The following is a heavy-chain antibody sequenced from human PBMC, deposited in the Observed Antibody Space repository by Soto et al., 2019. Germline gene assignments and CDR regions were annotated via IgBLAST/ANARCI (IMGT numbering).Heavy chain of an antibody. CDR3: ARVGLLWFGESYYYYGMDV. Sequence: QVQLVQSGAEVKKPGASVKVSFKASGYTFTSYGVSWVRQAPGQRLECIGWISAYNGNTNYAQKLQGRVTMTTDTSTSTAYMELRSLRSDDTAVYYCARVGLLWFGESYYYYGMDVWGQGTTVTVSS. CDR1: GYTFTSYG. V-gene: IGHV1-18*01. J-gene: IGHJ6*02. D-gene: IGHD3-10*01. CDR2: ISAYNGNT.